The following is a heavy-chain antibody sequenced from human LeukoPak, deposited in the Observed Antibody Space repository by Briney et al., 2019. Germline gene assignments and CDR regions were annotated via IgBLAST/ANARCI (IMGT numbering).Heavy chain of an antibody. D-gene: IGHD1-1*01. J-gene: IGHJ3*02. CDR2: IIPIFGTA. CDR3: ARGHNWNDNAFDI. V-gene: IGHV1-69*05. Sequence: SVKVSCKASGGTFSSYAISWVRQAPGQGLEWMGGIIPIFGTANYAQEFQGRVTITRDTSASTAYMELSSLRSEDMAVYYCARGHNWNDNAFDIWGQGTMVTVSS. CDR1: GGTFSSYA.